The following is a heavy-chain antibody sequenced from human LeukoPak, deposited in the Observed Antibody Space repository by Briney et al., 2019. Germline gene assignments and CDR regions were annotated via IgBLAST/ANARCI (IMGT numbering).Heavy chain of an antibody. CDR2: INHSGST. Sequence: EASETLSLTCAVYGGSFSGYYWSWSRQPPGKGLEWIGEINHSGSTNYNPSLKSRVTISVDTSKNQFSLKLSSVTAAATAVYYCARDYGYRSGWYSTYYYGMDVWGQGTTVTVSS. V-gene: IGHV4-34*01. CDR1: GGSFSGYY. CDR3: ARDYGYRSGWYSTYYYGMDV. D-gene: IGHD6-19*01. J-gene: IGHJ6*02.